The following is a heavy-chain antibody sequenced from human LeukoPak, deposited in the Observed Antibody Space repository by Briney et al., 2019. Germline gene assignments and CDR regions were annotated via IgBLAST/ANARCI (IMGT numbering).Heavy chain of an antibody. CDR1: GFTFGDYA. J-gene: IGHJ4*02. CDR3: TRDGRRGYSYGYFDY. D-gene: IGHD5-18*01. V-gene: IGHV3-49*04. CDR2: IKSKACGGTT. Sequence: GGSLRLSCTASGFTFGDYAMSWVRQAPGKGLEWVGFIKSKACGGTTEYAASVKGRFTISRDDSKSIAYLQMNSLKTEDTAVYYCTRDGRRGYSYGYFDYWGQGTLVTVSS.